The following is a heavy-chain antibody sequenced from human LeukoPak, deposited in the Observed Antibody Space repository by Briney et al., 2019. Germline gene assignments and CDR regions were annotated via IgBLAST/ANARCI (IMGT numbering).Heavy chain of an antibody. D-gene: IGHD3-22*01. V-gene: IGHV3-48*01. Sequence: PGGSLRLSCAASGFSFNTYNMNWVRQAPGKGLEWVSYISFGSTSIYYADSVKGRFTISRDNAKDSLYLQMNSLRAEDTALYYCARASLYDNSAYYLDYWGQGTLVTVSS. CDR3: ARASLYDNSAYYLDY. CDR2: ISFGSTSI. CDR1: GFSFNTYN. J-gene: IGHJ4*02.